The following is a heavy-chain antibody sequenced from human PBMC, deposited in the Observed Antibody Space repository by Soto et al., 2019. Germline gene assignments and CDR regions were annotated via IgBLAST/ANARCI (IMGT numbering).Heavy chain of an antibody. V-gene: IGHV4-34*01. D-gene: IGHD3-3*01. J-gene: IGHJ5*02. CDR1: GGSFSGYY. CDR3: ARLRGVVNKLNWFDP. Sequence: PSETLSLTCAVYGGSFSGYYWSWIRQPPGKGLEWIGEINHSGSTNYNPSLKSRVTISVDTSKNQFSLKLSSVTAADTAVYYCARLRGVVNKLNWFDPWGQGTLVTVSS. CDR2: INHSGST.